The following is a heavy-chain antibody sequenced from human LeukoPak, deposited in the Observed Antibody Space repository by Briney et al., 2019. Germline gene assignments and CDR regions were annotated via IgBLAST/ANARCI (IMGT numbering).Heavy chain of an antibody. CDR2: IDPSDSYT. Sequence: GESLKISCKGSGYTFISNWITWVRQVPGKGLEWMGRIDPSDSYTNYSPSFQGHVTISADKSISTAYLQWSSLKASDTAMYYCARRAVVTPLDYWGQGTLVTVSS. CDR1: GYTFISNW. CDR3: ARRAVVTPLDY. V-gene: IGHV5-10-1*01. J-gene: IGHJ4*02. D-gene: IGHD4-23*01.